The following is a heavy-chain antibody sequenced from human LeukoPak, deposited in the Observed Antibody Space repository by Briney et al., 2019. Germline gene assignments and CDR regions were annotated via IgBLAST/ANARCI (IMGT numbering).Heavy chain of an antibody. CDR2: IYSGGST. J-gene: IGHJ3*02. Sequence: GGSLRLSCAASGFTVSSNYMSWVRQAQGKGLEWVSVIYSGGSTYYADSVKGRFTISRDNSKNTLYLQMNSLRAEDTAVYYCARDLQGDAFDIWGQGTMVTVSS. CDR1: GFTVSSNY. CDR3: ARDLQGDAFDI. V-gene: IGHV3-53*01.